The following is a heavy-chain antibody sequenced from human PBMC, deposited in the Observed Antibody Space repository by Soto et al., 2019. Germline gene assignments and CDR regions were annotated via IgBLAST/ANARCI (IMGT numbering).Heavy chain of an antibody. CDR3: ARASCRYSTYGVCGLDV. CDR1: GYTFTGYY. D-gene: IGHD2-8*01. CDR2: INPNSGGT. V-gene: IGHV1-2*02. J-gene: IGHJ5*02. Sequence: ASVKVSCKASGYTFTGYYMHWVRQAPGQGLEWMGWINPNSGGTNYAQKFQGRVTMTRDTSISTAYMELSRLRSDDTAVYYCARASCRYSTYGVCGLDVWGQGTLVTVSS.